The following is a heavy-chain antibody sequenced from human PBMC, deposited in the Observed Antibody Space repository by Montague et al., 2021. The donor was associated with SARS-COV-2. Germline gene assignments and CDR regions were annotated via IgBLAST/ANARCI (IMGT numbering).Heavy chain of an antibody. CDR1: GFTFSSYE. Sequence: SLRLSCAASGFTFSSYEVNWVRQAPGKGLEWVSYISSSGSTIYYADSVKGRFTISRDNAKNSLYLQMNSLRAEDTAVYYCARADILTGYYMVGYYYGMDVWGQGTTVTVSS. CDR3: ARADILTGYYMVGYYYGMDV. D-gene: IGHD3-9*01. J-gene: IGHJ6*02. CDR2: ISSSGSTI. V-gene: IGHV3-48*03.